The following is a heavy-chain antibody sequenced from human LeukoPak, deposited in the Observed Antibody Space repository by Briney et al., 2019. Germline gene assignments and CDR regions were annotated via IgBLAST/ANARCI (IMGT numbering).Heavy chain of an antibody. V-gene: IGHV5-51*01. CDR3: ARQRMASAGHHYPYYMDV. J-gene: IGHJ6*03. D-gene: IGHD6-13*01. CDR2: IYPDDSDD. CDR1: GYKFTSYW. Sequence: GESLKISCKASGYKFTSYWIGWVRQMPGKGLEWMGIIYPDDSDDRYSPSFQGQVTISADKSITTAYLHWSSLKASDTATYYCARQRMASAGHHYPYYMDVWGKGPTVTAS.